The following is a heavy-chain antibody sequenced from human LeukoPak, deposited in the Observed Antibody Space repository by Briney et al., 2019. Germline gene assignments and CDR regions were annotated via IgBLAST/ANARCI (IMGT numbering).Heavy chain of an antibody. CDR1: GFTFSSYA. Sequence: GGSLRLSCAASGFTFSSYAMHWVRQAPGKGLEWVAVISYDGSNKYYADSVKGRFTISRDNSKNTLYLQMNSLRAEDTAVYYCAGRGSHYLDWGQGTLVTVSS. J-gene: IGHJ4*02. D-gene: IGHD1-26*01. CDR3: AGRGSHYLD. CDR2: ISYDGSNK. V-gene: IGHV3-30*04.